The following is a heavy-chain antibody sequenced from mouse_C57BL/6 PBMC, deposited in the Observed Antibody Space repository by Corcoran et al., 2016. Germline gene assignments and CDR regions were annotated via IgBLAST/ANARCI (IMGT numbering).Heavy chain of an antibody. CDR2: INPNNGGT. CDR1: GYTFTDYY. Sequence: EVQLQQSGPELVKPGASVKISCKASGYTFTDYYMKWVKQSRGKSLEWIGDINPNNGGTSYNQKFKGKATLTVDKSSRTAYMELRSLTSEDSAIYYCGIDYGSSYWCVDVWGTGTTVTVSS. D-gene: IGHD1-1*01. J-gene: IGHJ1*03. CDR3: GIDYGSSYWCVDV. V-gene: IGHV1-26*01.